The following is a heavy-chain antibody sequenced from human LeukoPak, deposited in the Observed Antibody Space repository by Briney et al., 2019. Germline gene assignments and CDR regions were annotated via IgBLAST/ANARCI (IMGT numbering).Heavy chain of an antibody. CDR1: GGSISSYY. J-gene: IGHJ4*02. CDR3: ARTGSSWL. CDR2: IYYSGST. D-gene: IGHD6-13*01. Sequence: PSEALSLTCTVSGGSISSYYWSWIRQPPGKGLEWIGYIYYSGSTNYNPSLKSRVTISVDTSKNQFSLKLTSVTAADTAMYYCARTGSSWLWGQGTLVTVSS. V-gene: IGHV4-59*01.